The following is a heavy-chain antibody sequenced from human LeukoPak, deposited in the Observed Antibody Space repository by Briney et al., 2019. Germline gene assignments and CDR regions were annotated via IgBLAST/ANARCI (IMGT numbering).Heavy chain of an antibody. CDR1: GFTFKDYG. CDR2: INWNGGVT. CDR3: AKHMRATNTSSFFGLDV. D-gene: IGHD1-26*01. J-gene: IGHJ6*02. Sequence: GRSLRLSCAATGFTFKDYGMHWVRQPPGKGREWVSSINWNGGVTDYADSVKGRFTISRDNAKNSLYLQLSSLRPEDTALYYCAKHMRATNTSSFFGLDVWGQGTTVTVSS. V-gene: IGHV3-9*01.